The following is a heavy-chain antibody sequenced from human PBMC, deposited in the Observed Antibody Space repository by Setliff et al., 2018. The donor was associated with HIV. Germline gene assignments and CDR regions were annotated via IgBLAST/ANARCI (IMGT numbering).Heavy chain of an antibody. CDR3: ARLKGVLVVMLDAFDI. V-gene: IGHV1-18*01. CDR2: ISAYNGDT. J-gene: IGHJ3*02. D-gene: IGHD2-15*01. CDR1: GYTFTNYG. Sequence: GGPVKVSCKASGYTFTNYGISWVRQAPGQGPEWLGWISAYNGDTKYAQKFQGRVTMTTDTSTTTAHMELRSLRSDDTAVYYCARLKGVLVVMLDAFDIWGQGTMVTVSS.